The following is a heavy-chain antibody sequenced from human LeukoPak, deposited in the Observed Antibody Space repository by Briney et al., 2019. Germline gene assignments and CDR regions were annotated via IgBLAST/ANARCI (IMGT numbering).Heavy chain of an antibody. CDR1: GASITPCY. CDR3: ARGHRRGDYSDRYNFYDY. D-gene: IGHD4-17*01. V-gene: IGHV4-4*07. CDR2: IHTTGNT. Sequence: SETLSLTCAVSGASITPCYWTWIRQPAGKTLEWIGRIHTTGNTNHNSSLKSRVTMSLDTSNNQFSLKLASVTDADTAVYYCARGHRRGDYSDRYNFYDYWGQGILVTVSS. J-gene: IGHJ4*02.